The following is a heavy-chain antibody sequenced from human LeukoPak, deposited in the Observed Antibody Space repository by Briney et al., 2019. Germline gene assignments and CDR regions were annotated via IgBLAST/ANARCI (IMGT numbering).Heavy chain of an antibody. CDR2: INPNSGGT. Sequence: ASVKVSCKASGYTFTGYYMHWVRQAPGQGLEWMGWINPNSGGTNYAQKFQGRVTMNRDTSISTAYMELSRLRSDDTAVYYCARGDYCSGGSCYLALYYWGQGTLVTVSS. V-gene: IGHV1-2*02. CDR3: ARGDYCSGGSCYLALYY. D-gene: IGHD2-15*01. J-gene: IGHJ4*02. CDR1: GYTFTGYY.